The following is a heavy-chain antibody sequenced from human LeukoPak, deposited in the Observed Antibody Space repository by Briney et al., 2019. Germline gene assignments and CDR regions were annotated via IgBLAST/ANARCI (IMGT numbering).Heavy chain of an antibody. D-gene: IGHD3-22*01. CDR3: ARDLVVVGGSDAFDI. CDR1: GGSISSGSYY. CDR2: IYTSGST. Sequence: PSETLSLTCTVSGGSISSGSYYWSWIRQPAGKGLEWIGRIYTSGSTNYNPSLKGRVTISVDTSKNQFSLKLSSVTAADTAVYYCARDLVVVGGSDAFDIWGQGTMVTVSS. J-gene: IGHJ3*02. V-gene: IGHV4-61*02.